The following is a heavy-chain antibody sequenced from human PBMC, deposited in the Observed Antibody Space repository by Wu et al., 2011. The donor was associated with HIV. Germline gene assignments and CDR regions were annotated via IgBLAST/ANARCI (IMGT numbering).Heavy chain of an antibody. CDR2: IYPDNSKT. CDR3: ARLDSARGGFDF. V-gene: IGHV5-51*03. Sequence: VQLVQSGAEVKKPGESLKISCKGSGYNFAGYWIGWVRQVPGEALEWMGIIYPDNSKTIYSPSFQGQVTISADKSISTASLQWSSLKASDTAMYYCARLDSARGGFDFWGQGTLVTVSS. D-gene: IGHD3-16*01. J-gene: IGHJ4*02. CDR1: GYNFAGYW.